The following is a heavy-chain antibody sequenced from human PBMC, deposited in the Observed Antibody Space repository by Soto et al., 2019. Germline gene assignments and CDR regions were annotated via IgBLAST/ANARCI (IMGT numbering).Heavy chain of an antibody. CDR2: IIPIFGTA. D-gene: IGHD3-22*01. CDR3: ARDLPDTYYYDSSGYLSNWFDP. CDR1: GGTFSSYA. V-gene: IGHV1-69*13. Sequence: SVKVSCKASGGTFSSYAISWVRQAPGQGLEWMGGIIPIFGTADYAQKFQGRVTITADESTSTAYMELSSLRSEDTAVYYCARDLPDTYYYDSSGYLSNWFDPWGQGTLVTVSS. J-gene: IGHJ5*02.